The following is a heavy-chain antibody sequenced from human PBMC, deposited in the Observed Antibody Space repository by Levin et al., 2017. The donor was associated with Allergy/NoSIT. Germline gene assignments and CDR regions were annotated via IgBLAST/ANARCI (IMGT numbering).Heavy chain of an antibody. D-gene: IGHD2-2*01. CDR2: INHSGST. J-gene: IGHJ6*03. CDR1: GGSFSGYY. CDR3: ATSWTSHPYYYMDV. Sequence: PSETLSLTCAVYGGSFSGYYWSWIRQPPGKGLEWIGEINHSGSTNYNPSLKSRVTISVDTSKNQFSLKLSSVTAADTAVYYCATSWTSHPYYYMDVWGKGTTVTVSS. V-gene: IGHV4-34*01.